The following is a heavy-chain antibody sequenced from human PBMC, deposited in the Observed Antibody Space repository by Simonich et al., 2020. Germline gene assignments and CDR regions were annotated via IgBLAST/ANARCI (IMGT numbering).Heavy chain of an antibody. CDR1: GGSISSSSYY. CDR3: ARWAYSSSYFDY. CDR2: IYYSGRP. V-gene: IGHV4-39*01. J-gene: IGHJ4*02. Sequence: QLQLQESGPGLVKPSETLSLTCTVSGGSISSSSYYWGWILQPPGKGLVWMGSIYYSGRPYYNPPLKSLVTISVDTSKNQFSRKLSSVTAADTAVYYCARWAYSSSYFDYWGQGTLVTVSS. D-gene: IGHD6-6*01.